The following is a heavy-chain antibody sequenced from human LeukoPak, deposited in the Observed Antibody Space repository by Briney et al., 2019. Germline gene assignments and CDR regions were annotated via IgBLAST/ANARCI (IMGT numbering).Heavy chain of an antibody. D-gene: IGHD5-18*01. J-gene: IGHJ4*02. Sequence: GGSLRLSCAASGLTFSTYGMHWVRQAPGKGLEWVSSISSKSNYIYYSDSVKGRFTISRDNAKNSLYLQMNSLRAADTAVHYCARARVYGYSSGGLIDYWGQGTLVTVSS. CDR3: ARARVYGYSSGGLIDY. V-gene: IGHV3-21*06. CDR2: ISSKSNYI. CDR1: GLTFSTYG.